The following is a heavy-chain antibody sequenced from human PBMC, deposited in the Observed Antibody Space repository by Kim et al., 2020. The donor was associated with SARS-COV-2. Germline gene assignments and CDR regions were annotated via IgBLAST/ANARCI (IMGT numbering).Heavy chain of an antibody. CDR2: INGGDGDT. J-gene: IGHJ4*02. D-gene: IGHD3-10*01. Sequence: ASVKVSCKASGYTFTNYPIHWVRQAPGQGLECMGWINGGDGDTRYSQKFQDRVTFTRDTSATTAYMELSSLRSEDTAVYYCARGSGSGNITLWGRGTLVTVSS. CDR3: ARGSGSGNITL. V-gene: IGHV1-3*01. CDR1: GYTFTNYP.